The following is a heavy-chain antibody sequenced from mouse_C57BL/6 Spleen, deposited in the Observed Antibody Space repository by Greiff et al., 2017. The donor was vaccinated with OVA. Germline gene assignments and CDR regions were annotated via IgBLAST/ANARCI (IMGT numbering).Heavy chain of an antibody. V-gene: IGHV1-81*01. J-gene: IGHJ3*01. CDR1: GYTFTSYG. Sequence: QVQLKESGAELARPGASVKLSCKASGYTFTSYGISWVKQRTGQGLEWIGEIYPRSGNTYYNEKFKGKATLTADKSSSTAYMELRSLTSEDSAVYFCARSYFAYWGQGTLVTVSA. CDR2: IYPRSGNT. CDR3: ARSYFAY.